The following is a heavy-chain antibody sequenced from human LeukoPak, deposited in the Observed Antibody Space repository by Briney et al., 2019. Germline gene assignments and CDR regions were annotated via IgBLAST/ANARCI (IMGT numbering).Heavy chain of an antibody. CDR3: ARDPYGSGNLFDY. CDR2: MNPNSGNT. J-gene: IGHJ4*02. V-gene: IGHV1-8*01. Sequence: ASVKVSCKASGYTFTSYDINWVRQATGQGLEWMGWMNPNSGNTGYAQKFQGRVTMTRNTSINTAYMELSSLRSEDTAVYYCARDPYGSGNLFDYWGQGTLVTVSS. D-gene: IGHD3-10*01. CDR1: GYTFTSYD.